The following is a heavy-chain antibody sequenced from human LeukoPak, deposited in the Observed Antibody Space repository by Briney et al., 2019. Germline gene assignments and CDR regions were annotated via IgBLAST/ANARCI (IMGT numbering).Heavy chain of an antibody. J-gene: IGHJ5*02. D-gene: IGHD2/OR15-2a*01. CDR1: RFPFDDYA. CDR2: ISGDGGST. V-gene: IGHV3-43*02. CDR3: AKDIGSTAWANWFDP. Sequence: PGGSLRLSCAAARFPFDDYAMHWVRQAPGKGLEWVSLISGDGGSTYYADSVKGRFTISRDNSKNSLYLQMNSLRTEDTALYYCAKDIGSTAWANWFDPWGQGTLVTVSS.